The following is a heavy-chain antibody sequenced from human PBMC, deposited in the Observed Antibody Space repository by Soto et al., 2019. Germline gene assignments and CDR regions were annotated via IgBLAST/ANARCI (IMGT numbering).Heavy chain of an antibody. D-gene: IGHD6-19*01. V-gene: IGHV4-4*02. Sequence: QVQLQESGPGLVNPSGTLSLTCAVSGDSVSSPYYWCWVRQPPGKGLEWIGEVFHTGTTSYNPSLRSRVTISMDKSINQFSLDLSSVTAADTAVYYCARSAGWYAVHSWGPGTLVLVSS. CDR3: ARSAGWYAVHS. CDR2: VFHTGTT. J-gene: IGHJ4*02. CDR1: GDSVSSPYY.